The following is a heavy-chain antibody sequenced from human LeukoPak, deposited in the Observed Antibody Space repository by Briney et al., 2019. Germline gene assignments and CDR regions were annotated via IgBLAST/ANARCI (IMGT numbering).Heavy chain of an antibody. CDR2: IYPRGST. CDR1: GGSISCGSYS. J-gene: IGHJ4*02. V-gene: IGHV4-30-2*01. Sequence: TLSLTCAVSGGSISCGSYSWSWIRQPPGKGLEWIGYIYPRGSTYYNPSLKSRVILSLDKSANQFSLKLSSVTAADTAVYYCAGLRFLEWLFDYWGQGTLVTVSS. CDR3: AGLRFLEWLFDY. D-gene: IGHD3-3*01.